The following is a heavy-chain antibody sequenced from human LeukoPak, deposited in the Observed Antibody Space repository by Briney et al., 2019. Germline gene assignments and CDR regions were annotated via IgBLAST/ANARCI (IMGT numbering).Heavy chain of an antibody. V-gene: IGHV4-39*07. D-gene: IGHD6-13*01. CDR3: ARRVSSYYFDS. Sequence: TSETLSLTCTVSDGSISSSSYYWGWIRQPPGKGLEWIGSIYYTGSTYYNPSLKSRVTISIDTSKNQFSLKLTSVTAADTAVYYCARRVSSYYFDSWGQGTLVTVSS. CDR1: DGSISSSSYY. J-gene: IGHJ4*02. CDR2: IYYTGST.